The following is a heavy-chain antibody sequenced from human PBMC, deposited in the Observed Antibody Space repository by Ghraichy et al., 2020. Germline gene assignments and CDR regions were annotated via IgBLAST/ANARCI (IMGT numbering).Heavy chain of an antibody. CDR1: GGSFSGYY. D-gene: IGHD2-2*01. J-gene: IGHJ5*02. CDR2: INHSGST. V-gene: IGHV4-34*01. Sequence: SQTLSLTCAVYGGSFSGYYWSWIRQPPGKGLEWIGEINHSGSTNYNPSLKSRVTISVDTSKNQFSLKLSSVTAADTAVYYCARDPVVPAATFEYWFDPWGQITLVTVSS. CDR3: ARDPVVPAATFEYWFDP.